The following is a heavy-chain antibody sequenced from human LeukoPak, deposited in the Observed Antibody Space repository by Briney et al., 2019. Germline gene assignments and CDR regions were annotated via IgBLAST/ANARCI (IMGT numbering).Heavy chain of an antibody. D-gene: IGHD3-22*01. CDR2: INHSGST. Sequence: SETLSLTCAVYGGSFSGYYWSWIRQPPGKGLEWIGEINHSGSTNYNPSLKSRVTISVDTSKNQFSLKLSSVTAADTAVYYCARVRDTYYYDSSGQQFDYWGQGTLVPVSS. J-gene: IGHJ4*02. CDR1: GGSFSGYY. CDR3: ARVRDTYYYDSSGQQFDY. V-gene: IGHV4-34*01.